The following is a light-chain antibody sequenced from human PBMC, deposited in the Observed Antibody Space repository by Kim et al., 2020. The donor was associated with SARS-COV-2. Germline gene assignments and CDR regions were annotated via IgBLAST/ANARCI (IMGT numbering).Light chain of an antibody. CDR3: QQYDSPPVT. J-gene: IGKJ3*01. Sequence: PGESATLSCRASPSLSSPYLAWYQQRHGQAPRLLIARASLRATGVPDRFSGSGSGTDFTLTISRVEPEDSAMYYCQQYDSPPVTFGPGTKVDIK. CDR1: PSLSSPY. V-gene: IGKV3-20*01. CDR2: RAS.